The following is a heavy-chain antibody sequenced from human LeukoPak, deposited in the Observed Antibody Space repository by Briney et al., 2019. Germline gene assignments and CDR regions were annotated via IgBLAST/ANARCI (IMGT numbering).Heavy chain of an antibody. V-gene: IGHV4-59*01. CDR2: IYHSGST. CDR3: ARGGYSGLDYSI. CDR1: GGSLSTYY. Sequence: SETLSLICTVSGGSLSTYYWNWIRQPPGEGLEWIGYIYHSGSTKYNPSLKSRITISVDKSKNQFSLEVSSVTAADTAVYYCARGGYSGLDYSIWGQGTLVTVSS. D-gene: IGHD5-12*01. J-gene: IGHJ4*02.